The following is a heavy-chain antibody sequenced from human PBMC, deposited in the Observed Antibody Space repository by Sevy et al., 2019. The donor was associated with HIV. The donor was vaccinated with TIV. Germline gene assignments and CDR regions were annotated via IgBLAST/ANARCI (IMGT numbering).Heavy chain of an antibody. D-gene: IGHD3-22*01. Sequence: SETLSLTCAVSGYSITSDYSWGWIRQPPGQGLEWIGSIYHSGTTSYSPSLRSRVTISLDTSKNQFSLRLSSVTAADTAIYFCARERYFYDISGQLPDFWGQGTLVTVSS. J-gene: IGHJ4*02. CDR2: IYHSGTT. CDR1: GYSITSDYS. V-gene: IGHV4-38-2*02. CDR3: ARERYFYDISGQLPDF.